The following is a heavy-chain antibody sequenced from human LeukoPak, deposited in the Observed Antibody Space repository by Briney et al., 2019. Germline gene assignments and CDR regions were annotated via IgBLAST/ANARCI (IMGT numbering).Heavy chain of an antibody. CDR3: ARATLLFPDY. Sequence: GGSLRLSCAASGFTFDDYAMHWVLQAPGKGLEWVSGISWNSGSIGYADSVKGRFTISRDNAKNSLYLQMNSLRAEDTAVYYCARATLLFPDYWGQGTLVTVSS. D-gene: IGHD2-21*01. V-gene: IGHV3-9*01. CDR1: GFTFDDYA. J-gene: IGHJ4*02. CDR2: ISWNSGSI.